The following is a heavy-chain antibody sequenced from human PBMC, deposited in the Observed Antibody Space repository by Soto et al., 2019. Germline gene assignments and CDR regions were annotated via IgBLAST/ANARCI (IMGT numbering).Heavy chain of an antibody. Sequence: EVQLVESGGGLVQPGRSLRLSCAASGFTFDDYVMHWVRQAPGKGLEWVSGISWNSGSIGYADSVKGRFTISRDNAKNSLYLQMNSLRAEDTALYYCAKEGAYSGYDQEWLAFFDYWGQGTLVTVSS. J-gene: IGHJ4*02. CDR3: AKEGAYSGYDQEWLAFFDY. D-gene: IGHD5-12*01. V-gene: IGHV3-9*01. CDR2: ISWNSGSI. CDR1: GFTFDDYV.